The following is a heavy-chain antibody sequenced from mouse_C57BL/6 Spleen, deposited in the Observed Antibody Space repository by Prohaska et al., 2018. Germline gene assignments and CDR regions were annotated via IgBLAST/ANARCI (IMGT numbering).Heavy chain of an antibody. Sequence: QVTLKDSGPGILQSSQTLSLTCSFSGFSLSTSGLGLSCILQPSGTGLEWLAHIYWDDDKRYNPSLKSRLTISKDTSRNQVFLKITSVDTADTATYYCARRRGITTGYFDVWGTGTTVTVSS. J-gene: IGHJ1*03. V-gene: IGHV8-12*01. D-gene: IGHD1-1*01. CDR3: ARRRGITTGYFDV. CDR1: GFSLSTSGLG. CDR2: IYWDDDK.